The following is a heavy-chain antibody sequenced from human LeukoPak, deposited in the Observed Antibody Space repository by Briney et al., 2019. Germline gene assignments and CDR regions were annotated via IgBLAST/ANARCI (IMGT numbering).Heavy chain of an antibody. D-gene: IGHD6-25*01. CDR1: GFTVSSEY. V-gene: IGHV3-66*02. J-gene: IGHJ4*02. CDR2: VYSGGRT. CDR3: ARERHGRLVH. Sequence: GGSLRLFCAASGFTVSSEYMSWGRQAPGQGLEWVSNVYSGGRTGYADSVRGPFTVSGDNSKNPLYLQMNSLRTEDTAVYYCARERHGRLVHWGQGTLVAVSS.